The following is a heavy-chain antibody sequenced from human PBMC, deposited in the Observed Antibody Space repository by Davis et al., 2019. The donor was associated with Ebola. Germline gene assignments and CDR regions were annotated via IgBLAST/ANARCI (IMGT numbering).Heavy chain of an antibody. CDR3: ARVDSVTYTSLDY. J-gene: IGHJ4*02. V-gene: IGHV1-46*01. Sequence: AASVKVSCKASGYTLVSYYAHWVRQAPGQGLEWMGIINPSGGTTTYAQKFQGRVTMTRDTSISTAYMELSRLRSDDTAVYYCARVDSVTYTSLDYWGQGTLVTVSS. D-gene: IGHD2-2*02. CDR1: GYTLVSYY. CDR2: INPSGGTT.